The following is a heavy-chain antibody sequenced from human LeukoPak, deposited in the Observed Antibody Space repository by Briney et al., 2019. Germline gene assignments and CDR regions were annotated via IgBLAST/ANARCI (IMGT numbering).Heavy chain of an antibody. D-gene: IGHD5-18*01. CDR3: AKELYSYGEGSFDI. V-gene: IGHV3-30*18. CDR1: GFTFSSYG. Sequence: GRSLRLSCAASGFTFSSYGMHWVRQAPGKGLEWVAVISYDGSNKYYADSVKGRFTISRDNSKNTLYLQMNSLRAEGTAVYYCAKELYSYGEGSFDIWGQGTMVTVSS. J-gene: IGHJ3*02. CDR2: ISYDGSNK.